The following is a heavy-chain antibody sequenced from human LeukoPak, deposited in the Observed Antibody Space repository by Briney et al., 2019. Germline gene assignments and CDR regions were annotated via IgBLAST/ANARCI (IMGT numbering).Heavy chain of an antibody. CDR3: AHRRDSSGYQYRYWFAP. CDR2: INWGDQK. J-gene: IGHJ5*02. CDR1: GFSLTTSGVG. D-gene: IGHD3-22*01. Sequence: SGPTLVKPPQTLTLTCTFPGFSLTTSGVGVCWIRQPPGKALELHALINWGDQKVYSPSLQSRLSITKDTYKNQVVLTMTNVDPVDTATYYCAHRRDSSGYQYRYWFAPWGQGTLVTVSS. V-gene: IGHV2-5*02.